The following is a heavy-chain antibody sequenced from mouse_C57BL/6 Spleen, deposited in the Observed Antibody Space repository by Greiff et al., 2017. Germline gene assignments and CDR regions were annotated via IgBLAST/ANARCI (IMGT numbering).Heavy chain of an antibody. CDR2: ILPGSGST. CDR1: GYTFTGYW. V-gene: IGHV1-9*01. D-gene: IGHD2-5*01. Sequence: VKLMESGAELMKPGASVKLSCKATGYTFTGYWIAWVKQRPGHGLEWIGEILPGSGSTNYNEKFKGKATFTADTSSNTAYMQLSSLTTEDSAIYYCARSTPYSNLRGFAYWGQGTLVTVSA. J-gene: IGHJ3*01. CDR3: ARSTPYSNLRGFAY.